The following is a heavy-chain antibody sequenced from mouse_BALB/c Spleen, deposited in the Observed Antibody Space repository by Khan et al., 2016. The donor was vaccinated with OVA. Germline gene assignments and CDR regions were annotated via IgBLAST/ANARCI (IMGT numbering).Heavy chain of an antibody. J-gene: IGHJ4*01. Sequence: EVQLQESGPGLVKPSQSLSLTCTVTGYSITSNYAWNWIRQFPGNKLEWMGYISYSGLTGYNPSLKSRISITRDTSKNQFFLQLNSVTTEDTATYYCARGNYYGYTMDYWGQGTSVTVSS. D-gene: IGHD1-1*01. V-gene: IGHV3-2*02. CDR1: GYSITSNYA. CDR2: ISYSGLT. CDR3: ARGNYYGYTMDY.